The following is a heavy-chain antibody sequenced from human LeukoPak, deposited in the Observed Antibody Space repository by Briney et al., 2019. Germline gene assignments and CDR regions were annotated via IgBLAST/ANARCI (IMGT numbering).Heavy chain of an antibody. V-gene: IGHV4-31*03. CDR3: AREYCSGGSCSIDP. J-gene: IGHJ5*02. Sequence: SETLSLTCTVSGGSISSGGYYWSWIRQHLGKGLEWIGYIYYSGSTYYNPSLKSRVTISVDTSKNQFSLKLSSVTAADTAVYYCAREYCSGGSCSIDPWGQGTLVTVSS. CDR1: GGSISSGGYY. CDR2: IYYSGST. D-gene: IGHD2-15*01.